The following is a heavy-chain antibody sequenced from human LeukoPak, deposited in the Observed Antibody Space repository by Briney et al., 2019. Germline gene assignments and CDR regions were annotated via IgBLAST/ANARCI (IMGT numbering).Heavy chain of an antibody. J-gene: IGHJ4*02. CDR2: INPNSGGT. V-gene: IGHV1-2*02. D-gene: IGHD6-13*01. CDR3: ARDRTYLYSSSWRRGSNY. Sequence: ASVKVSCKASGYTLTGYYMHWVRQAPGQGLEWMGWINPNSGGTNYAQKFQGRVTMTRDTSISTAYMELSRLRSDDTAVYYCARDRTYLYSSSWRRGSNYWGQGTLVTVSS. CDR1: GYTLTGYY.